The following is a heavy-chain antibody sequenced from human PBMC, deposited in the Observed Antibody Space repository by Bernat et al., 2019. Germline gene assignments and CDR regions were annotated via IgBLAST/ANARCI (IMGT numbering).Heavy chain of an antibody. CDR1: IHLRSYA. Sequence: VQLVESGGGAVQWEAPETLLCSLWIHLRSYAMHWVRQAPGKGLEWVADIPYDGANKYYADSVKGRFTISRDNSKNTLYLQMNSLRAEDTAVYYCARDRRGTDSGGMDVWGQGTTVTVSS. CDR3: ARDRRGTDSGGMDV. V-gene: IGHV3-30-3*01. CDR2: IPYDGANK. J-gene: IGHJ6*02. D-gene: IGHD3-16*01.